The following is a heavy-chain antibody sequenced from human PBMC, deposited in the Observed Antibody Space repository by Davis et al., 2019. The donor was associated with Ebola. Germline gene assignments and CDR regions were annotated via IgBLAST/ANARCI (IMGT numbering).Heavy chain of an antibody. CDR3: ARATFGYNSGWYADY. V-gene: IGHV1-3*01. CDR1: GFTLTNYA. Sequence: ASVKVSCKASGFTLTNYAIHCVRHAPGQRLEWMGWVHGGNGNTKYSQRFQGRVTITTDTSASTAYLDLSSLRSDDTAVFYCARATFGYNSGWYADYWGQGTLVTVSS. CDR2: VHGGNGNT. D-gene: IGHD6-19*01. J-gene: IGHJ4*02.